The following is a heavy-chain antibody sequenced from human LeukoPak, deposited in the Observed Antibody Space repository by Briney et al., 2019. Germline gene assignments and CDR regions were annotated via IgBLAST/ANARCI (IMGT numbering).Heavy chain of an antibody. D-gene: IGHD5-24*01. CDR2: ISYDGSNE. CDR3: ARDRVGCNGGGAFDI. CDR1: GFTFSSYA. Sequence: PGGSLRLSCAASGFTFSSYAMHWVRQAPGKGLEWVAVISYDGSNEYYADSVKGRFTISRDNSKNTLYLQMNSLRAEDTAVYYCARDRVGCNGGGAFDIWGQGTMVTVSS. V-gene: IGHV3-30-3*01. J-gene: IGHJ3*02.